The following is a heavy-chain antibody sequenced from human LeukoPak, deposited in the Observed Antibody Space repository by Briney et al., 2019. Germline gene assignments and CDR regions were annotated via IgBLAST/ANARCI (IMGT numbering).Heavy chain of an antibody. CDR3: AREGRYYYDSSPLVTTLDY. CDR1: GFTFSSYS. Sequence: GGSLRLSCAASGFTFSSYSMNWVRQAPGKGLEWVSSISSSSSYIYYADSVKGRFTISRDNAKNSLYLQMNSLRAEDTAVYYCAREGRYYYDSSPLVTTLDYWGQGTLVTVSS. V-gene: IGHV3-21*01. J-gene: IGHJ4*02. D-gene: IGHD3-22*01. CDR2: ISSSSSYI.